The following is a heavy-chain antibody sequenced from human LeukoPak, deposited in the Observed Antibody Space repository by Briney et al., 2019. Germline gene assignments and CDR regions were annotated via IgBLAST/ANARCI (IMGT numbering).Heavy chain of an antibody. CDR2: INHSGST. CDR3: ASRARGYYDFWSGSYYFDY. D-gene: IGHD3-3*01. Sequence: PETLSLTCAVYGGSFSGYYWSWIRQPPGKGLEWIGEINHSGSTNYNPFLKSRVTISVDTSKNQFSLKLSSVTAADTAVYYCASRARGYYDFWSGSYYFDYWGQGTLVTVSS. J-gene: IGHJ4*02. CDR1: GGSFSGYY. V-gene: IGHV4-34*01.